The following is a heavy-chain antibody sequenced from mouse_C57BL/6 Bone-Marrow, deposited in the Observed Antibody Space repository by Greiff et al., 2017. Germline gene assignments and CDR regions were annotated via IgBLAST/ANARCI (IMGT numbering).Heavy chain of an antibody. CDR2: INPNNGGT. CDR1: GYTFTDYN. D-gene: IGHD2-4*01. Sequence: VQLQQSGPELVKPGASVKIPCKASGYTFTDYNMDWVKQSHGKSLEGIGDINPNNGGTIYNQKFKGKATLTVDKSSSTAYMELRSLTSEDTAVYYCERGGDDYDGGYFDVWGTGTTGTVSS. J-gene: IGHJ1*03. CDR3: ERGGDDYDGGYFDV. V-gene: IGHV1-18*01.